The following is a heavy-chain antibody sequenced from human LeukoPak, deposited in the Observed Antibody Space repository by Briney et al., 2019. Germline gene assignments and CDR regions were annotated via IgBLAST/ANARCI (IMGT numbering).Heavy chain of an antibody. CDR1: GFTFSSYW. J-gene: IGHJ4*02. Sequence: QTGGSLRLSCAASGFTFSSYWMHWVRQAPGKGLVWVSRIKSDGSITTYADSVKGRFTISRDNAKNTPYLQMNSLRAEDTAVYYCARGGTSYSGKLDYWGRGTLVTASS. CDR3: ARGGTSYSGKLDY. D-gene: IGHD1-26*01. CDR2: IKSDGSIT. V-gene: IGHV3-74*01.